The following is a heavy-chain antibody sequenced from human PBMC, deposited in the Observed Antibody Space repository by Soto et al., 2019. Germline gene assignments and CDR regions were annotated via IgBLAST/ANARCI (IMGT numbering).Heavy chain of an antibody. CDR1: GFTFSSYA. CDR2: ISYDGSNK. D-gene: IGHD3-10*01. Sequence: LSLTCAASGFTFSSYAMHWVRQAPGKGLEWVAVISYDGSNKYYADSVKGRFTISRDNSKNTLYLQMNSLRAEDTAVYYCARDQAPPEFRILSYYYYGMDVWGQGTTVTVSS. CDR3: ARDQAPPEFRILSYYYYGMDV. V-gene: IGHV3-30-3*01. J-gene: IGHJ6*02.